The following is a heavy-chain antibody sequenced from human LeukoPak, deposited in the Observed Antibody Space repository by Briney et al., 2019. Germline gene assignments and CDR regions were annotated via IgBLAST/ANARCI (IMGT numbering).Heavy chain of an antibody. CDR3: AKDVPAASHMDV. J-gene: IGHJ6*03. D-gene: IGHD2-2*01. V-gene: IGHV3-30*02. CDR2: IRYDGSNK. CDR1: GFTFSSYG. Sequence: GGPLRLSCAASGFTFSSYGMHWVRQAPGKGLEWVAFIRYDGSNKYYADSVKGRFTISRDNSKNTLYLQMNSLRAEDTAVYYCAKDVPAASHMDVWGKGTTVTASS.